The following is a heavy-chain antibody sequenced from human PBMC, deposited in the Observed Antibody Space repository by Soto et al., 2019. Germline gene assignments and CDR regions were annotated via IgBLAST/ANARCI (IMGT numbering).Heavy chain of an antibody. J-gene: IGHJ3*02. Sequence: QVQLVESGGGVVQPGRSLRLSCVASGFTFSTYGMYWVRQAPGKGLEWVAVISYDGSDKYYADSMKGRFTISRDNSKNTLYLQMNSLRAEDTAVYYCAKDQSHAFDIWGQGTMVTVSS. CDR1: GFTFSTYG. V-gene: IGHV3-30*18. CDR2: ISYDGSDK. CDR3: AKDQSHAFDI.